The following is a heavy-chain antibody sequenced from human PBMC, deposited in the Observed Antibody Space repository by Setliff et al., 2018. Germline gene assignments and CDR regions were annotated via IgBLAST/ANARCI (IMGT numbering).Heavy chain of an antibody. V-gene: IGHV4-59*13. J-gene: IGHJ4*02. CDR1: GDSIKRDY. CDR3: ARQPSSGSYYNPRPYYFDY. CDR2: IYYSGGT. D-gene: IGHD3-10*01. Sequence: PSETLSLTCTVSGDSIKRDYWNWIRQSPGKGLEWIGNIYYSGGTNYNPSVKSRVTISIDTPKNQLYLRLTSVTAADTAVYYCARQPSSGSYYNPRPYYFDYWGQGALVTVSS.